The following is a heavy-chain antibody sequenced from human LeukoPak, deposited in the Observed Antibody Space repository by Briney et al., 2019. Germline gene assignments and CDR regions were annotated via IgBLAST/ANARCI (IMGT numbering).Heavy chain of an antibody. CDR3: AKDKPTYYYDSSGLFDY. CDR1: GFTFSSYA. J-gene: IGHJ4*02. D-gene: IGHD3-22*01. Sequence: PGGSLRLSCAASGFTFSSYAMSWVRQAPGKGPEWVSAISGSGGSTYYADSVKGRFTISRDNSKNTLYLQMNSLRAEDTAVYYCAKDKPTYYYDSSGLFDYWGQGTLVTVSS. CDR2: ISGSGGST. V-gene: IGHV3-23*01.